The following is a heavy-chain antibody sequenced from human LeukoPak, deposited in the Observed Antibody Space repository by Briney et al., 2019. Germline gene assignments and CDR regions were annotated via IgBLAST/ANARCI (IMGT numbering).Heavy chain of an antibody. CDR2: ISWDGGST. CDR1: GFTFADYS. D-gene: IGHD3-3*01. Sequence: GGSLRLSCAASGFTFADYSMRWVRHAPGEGLGWVCLISWDGGSTYYADSVKGRFTISRDNSKNSLYLQMNSLRTEDTALYYCAKGYDFWSGYFDYFDYWGQGTLVTVSS. V-gene: IGHV3-43*01. CDR3: AKGYDFWSGYFDYFDY. J-gene: IGHJ4*02.